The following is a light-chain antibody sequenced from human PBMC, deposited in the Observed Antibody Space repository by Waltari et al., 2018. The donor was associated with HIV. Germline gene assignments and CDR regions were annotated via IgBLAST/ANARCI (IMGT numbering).Light chain of an antibody. CDR1: NIGGKS. J-gene: IGLJ3*02. Sequence: SDVLTQAPAVSVAPGETATISCEGHNIGGKSGHWYQQKPGQAPILVIPVFSERPSGIPERFSGSRSGNTATLTISRVEAGDEADYHCQMWNGDSFHPGVFGGGTRLTVL. CDR3: QMWNGDSFHPGV. V-gene: IGLV3-21*04. CDR2: VFS.